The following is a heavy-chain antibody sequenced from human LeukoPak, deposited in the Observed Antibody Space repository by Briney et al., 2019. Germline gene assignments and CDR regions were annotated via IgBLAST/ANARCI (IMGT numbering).Heavy chain of an antibody. J-gene: IGHJ4*02. CDR1: GFTFSSYA. D-gene: IGHD3-3*01. CDR3: AKITIFGVVSPAD. CDR2: ISGSGGST. Sequence: GGSLRLSCAASGFTFSSYAMSWVRQAPGKGLEWVSGISGSGGSTHYADSVKGRFTISRDNSKNTLYLQMNSLRADDTAVYYCAKITIFGVVSPADWGQGTLVTVSS. V-gene: IGHV3-23*01.